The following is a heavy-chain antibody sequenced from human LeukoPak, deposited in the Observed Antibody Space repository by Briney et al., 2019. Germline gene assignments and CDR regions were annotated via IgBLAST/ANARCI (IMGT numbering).Heavy chain of an antibody. CDR1: GFTFSSYA. CDR2: ISGSGGST. Sequence: GGSLRLSCAASGFTFSSYAMSWVRQAPGKGLEWVSAISGSGGSTYYADSVKGRFTISRGNSKNTLYLQMNSLRAEDTAVYYCATGRGSGSYRFDYWGQGTLVTVSS. CDR3: ATGRGSGSYRFDY. J-gene: IGHJ4*02. D-gene: IGHD3-10*01. V-gene: IGHV3-23*01.